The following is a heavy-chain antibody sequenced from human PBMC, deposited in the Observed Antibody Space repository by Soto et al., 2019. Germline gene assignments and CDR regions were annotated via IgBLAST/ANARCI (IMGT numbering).Heavy chain of an antibody. D-gene: IGHD4-17*01. J-gene: IGHJ4*02. V-gene: IGHV3-15*01. CDR3: TTAATTVTTIDY. Sequence: EVQLVESGGGLVKPGGSLRLSCAASGFTFSNAWMSWVRQAPGKGLEWVGRIKRNADGGTADYAAPVKGRFTISRDDSKNTLYLQMNSLKTEDTAVYYCTTAATTVTTIDYWGQGTLVTVCS. CDR2: IKRNADGGTA. CDR1: GFTFSNAW.